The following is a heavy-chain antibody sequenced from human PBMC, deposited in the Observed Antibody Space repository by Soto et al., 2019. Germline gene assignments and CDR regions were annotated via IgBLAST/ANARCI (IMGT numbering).Heavy chain of an antibody. Sequence: SETLSLTCTVSGGSISSYYWSWIRQPPGKGLEWIGEIYQSGSTNYDSSLKSRVTISVDKSKNQFSLKLNSVTAADTAVYYCARYYVSGSYFDSWGQGTLVTVSS. CDR1: GGSISSYY. CDR3: ARYYVSGSYFDS. J-gene: IGHJ5*01. V-gene: IGHV4-59*12. D-gene: IGHD3-10*01. CDR2: IYQSGST.